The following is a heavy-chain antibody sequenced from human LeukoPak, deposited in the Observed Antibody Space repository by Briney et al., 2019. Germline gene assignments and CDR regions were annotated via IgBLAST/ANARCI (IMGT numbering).Heavy chain of an antibody. Sequence: PGGSLRLSCAASGFTFGSYAMHWVRQAPGKGLEWVAVISYDGSNKYYADSVKGRFTISRDNSKNTLYLQMNSLRAEDTAVYYCARNGIYQLHWVWFDPWGQGTLVTVSS. J-gene: IGHJ5*02. D-gene: IGHD2-2*01. CDR2: ISYDGSNK. CDR3: ARNGIYQLHWVWFDP. CDR1: GFTFGSYA. V-gene: IGHV3-30-3*01.